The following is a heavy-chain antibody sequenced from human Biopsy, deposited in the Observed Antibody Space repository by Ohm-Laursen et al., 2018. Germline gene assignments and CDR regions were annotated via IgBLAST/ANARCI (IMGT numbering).Heavy chain of an antibody. CDR2: IIPIFGTA. CDR1: GGIFSRYV. Sequence: GASVKVSCKASGGIFSRYVMSWVRQAPGQGLEWMGGIIPIFGTANYAQKFQGRVTITADESTSTAYMELSSLRSDDTAVYYCATKLTGYFHHWGQGTLVIVSS. D-gene: IGHD3-9*01. J-gene: IGHJ1*01. V-gene: IGHV1-69*13. CDR3: ATKLTGYFHH.